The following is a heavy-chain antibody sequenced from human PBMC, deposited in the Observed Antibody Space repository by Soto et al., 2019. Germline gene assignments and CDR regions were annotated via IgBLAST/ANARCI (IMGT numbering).Heavy chain of an antibody. Sequence: PGGSLRLSCAASGFTSSSYATHWVRQAPGKGLEWVAVISYDGSNKYYADSVKGRFTISRDNSKNTLYLQMNSLRAEDTAVYYCERVLVGASFDYWGQGTLVTVSS. V-gene: IGHV3-30-3*01. CDR3: ERVLVGASFDY. J-gene: IGHJ4*02. CDR1: GFTSSSYA. CDR2: ISYDGSNK. D-gene: IGHD1-26*01.